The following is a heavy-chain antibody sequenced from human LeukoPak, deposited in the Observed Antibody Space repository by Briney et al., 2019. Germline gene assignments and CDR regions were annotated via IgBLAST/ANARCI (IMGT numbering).Heavy chain of an antibody. CDR2: INHSGST. CDR1: GGSFSAYY. V-gene: IGHV4-34*01. Sequence: SETLSLTCAVYGGSFSAYYWSWIRQPPGKGLEWIGEINHSGSTNYNPSLKSRVTISVDTSKNQFSLKLSSVTAADTAVYYCARQRRWLQFSYYYYYYMDVWGKGTTVTISS. CDR3: ARQRRWLQFSYYYYYYMDV. D-gene: IGHD5-24*01. J-gene: IGHJ6*03.